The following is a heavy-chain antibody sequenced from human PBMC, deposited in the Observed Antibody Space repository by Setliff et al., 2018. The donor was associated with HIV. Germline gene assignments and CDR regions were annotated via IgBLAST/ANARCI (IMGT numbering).Heavy chain of an antibody. J-gene: IGHJ4*02. CDR2: INHSGST. Sequence: PSETLSLTCAVYGGSFSGYYWSWIRQPPGKGLEWIGEINHSGSTNYNPSLKSRVTISVDTSKNQFSLKLTSVTAADTALYYCARLRGYFYGHGRYFDYWGQGTLVTVSS. D-gene: IGHD5-18*01. V-gene: IGHV4-34*01. CDR1: GGSFSGYY. CDR3: ARLRGYFYGHGRYFDY.